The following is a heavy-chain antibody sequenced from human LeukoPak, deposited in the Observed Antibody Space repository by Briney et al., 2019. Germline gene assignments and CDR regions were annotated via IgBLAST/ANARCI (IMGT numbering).Heavy chain of an antibody. J-gene: IGHJ4*02. D-gene: IGHD2-2*01. CDR3: AKDTIVVPAAKDY. V-gene: IGHV3-23*01. CDR1: GFTFSSYG. Sequence: GGSLRLSCAASGFTFSSYGMSWVRQAPGKGLEWVSAISGSGGSTYYADSVKGRFTISRDNSKNTLYLQMNSLRAEDTAVYYCAKDTIVVPAAKDYWGQGTLVTVSS. CDR2: ISGSGGST.